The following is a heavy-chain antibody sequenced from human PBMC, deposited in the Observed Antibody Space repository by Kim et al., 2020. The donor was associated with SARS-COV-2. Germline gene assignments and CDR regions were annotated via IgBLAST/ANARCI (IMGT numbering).Heavy chain of an antibody. D-gene: IGHD4-4*01. Sequence: ADSVTGRFTISRDNSKNTLDLQMNSLRAEDTAVYYCARPYSNNYYYGMDVWGQGTTVTVSS. J-gene: IGHJ6*02. CDR3: ARPYSNNYYYGMDV. V-gene: IGHV3-53*01.